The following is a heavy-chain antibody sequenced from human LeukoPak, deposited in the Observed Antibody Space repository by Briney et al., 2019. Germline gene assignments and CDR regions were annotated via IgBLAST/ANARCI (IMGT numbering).Heavy chain of an antibody. V-gene: IGHV4-61*01. CDR2: IYYSGST. CDR1: GGSISSSSFY. J-gene: IGHJ6*03. CDR3: ARDIGEIRGRYSYGYIPSYMDV. D-gene: IGHD5-18*01. Sequence: PSETLSLTCTVSGGSISSSSFYWSWIRQPPGKGLEWIGYIYYSGSTNYNPSLKSRVTISVDTSKNQFSLKLSSVTAADTAVYYCARDIGEIRGRYSYGYIPSYMDVWGKGTTVTVSS.